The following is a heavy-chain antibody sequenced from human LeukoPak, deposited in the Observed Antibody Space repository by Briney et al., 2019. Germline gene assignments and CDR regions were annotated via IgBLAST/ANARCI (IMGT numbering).Heavy chain of an antibody. D-gene: IGHD2-8*01. CDR1: GFTFSFSTYA. J-gene: IGHJ4*02. CDR2: ITGSDYST. V-gene: IGHV3-23*01. CDR3: AKGYCTNYVCYFDY. Sequence: GGSLRLSCAASGFTFSFSTYAMSWVRQAPGKGLEWVSSITGSDYSTYYADSVKGRFTTSRDNSKNTLYLQMNSLRAEDTAAYYCAKGYCTNYVCYFDYWGQGTLDTVSS.